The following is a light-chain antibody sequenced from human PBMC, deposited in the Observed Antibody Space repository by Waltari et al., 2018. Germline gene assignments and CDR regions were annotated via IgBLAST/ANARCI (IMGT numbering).Light chain of an antibody. Sequence: EVVLTQSPGTLSLSPGERATLSCRASQRLIKRYVAWYQQKPGQAPTLLIYGAANRAAGSADRFSGSGSETDFTLTISRLEADDFGVYYCQQYGSSVMYTFGQGTKLEIK. CDR3: QQYGSSVMYT. CDR1: QRLIKRY. J-gene: IGKJ2*01. CDR2: GAA. V-gene: IGKV3-20*01.